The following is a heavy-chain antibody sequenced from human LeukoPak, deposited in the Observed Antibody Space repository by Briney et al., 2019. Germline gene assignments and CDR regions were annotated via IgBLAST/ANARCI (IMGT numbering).Heavy chain of an antibody. CDR2: TSGGGAGT. V-gene: IGHV3-23*01. Sequence: PGGSLRLSCAASGFTFSRDAMSWVRQAPGKGLEWVSGTSGGGAGTYYADSVKGRFTISRDNSRNTLYLQMSSLRAEDTAVYYCAKGQQDCSSTTCYSVYWGQGTLVTVSS. CDR1: GFTFSRDA. J-gene: IGHJ4*02. CDR3: AKGQQDCSSTTCYSVY. D-gene: IGHD2-2*02.